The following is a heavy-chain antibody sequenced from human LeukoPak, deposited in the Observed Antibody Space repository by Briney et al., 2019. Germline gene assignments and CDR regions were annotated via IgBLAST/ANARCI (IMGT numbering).Heavy chain of an antibody. CDR2: ISYDGSNK. CDR1: GFTFSSYA. D-gene: IGHD2-15*01. J-gene: IGHJ6*02. Sequence: QPGGSLRLSCAASGFTFSSYAMHWVRQAPGKGLEWVAVISYDGSNKYYADSVKGRFTISRDNSKNTLYLQMNSLRAEDTAVYYCARDGGGYGSSYGMDVWGQGTTVTVSS. V-gene: IGHV3-30*04. CDR3: ARDGGGYGSSYGMDV.